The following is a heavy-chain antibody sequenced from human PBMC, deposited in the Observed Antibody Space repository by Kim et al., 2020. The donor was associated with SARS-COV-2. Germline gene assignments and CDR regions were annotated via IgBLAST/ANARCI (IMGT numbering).Heavy chain of an antibody. D-gene: IGHD2-21*01. CDR1: GFTFDDYA. CDR2: ISWNSGSI. J-gene: IGHJ4*02. CDR3: AKVASGECCTPFDY. V-gene: IGHV3-9*01. Sequence: GGSLRLSCAASGFTFDDYAMHWVRQAPGKGLEWVSGISWNSGSIGYADSVKGRFSISRDNAKNSLYLQMNSLRAEDTSLYYCAKVASGECCTPFDYWGQGTLVTVSS.